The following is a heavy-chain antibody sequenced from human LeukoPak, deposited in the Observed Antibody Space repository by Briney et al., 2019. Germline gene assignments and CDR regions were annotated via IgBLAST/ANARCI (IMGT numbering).Heavy chain of an antibody. J-gene: IGHJ4*02. CDR1: GFTFSSYA. CDR2: ISGSGGST. D-gene: IGHD2-21*02. Sequence: GGSLRLSCAASGFTFSSYAMSWVRQAPGKGLEWVSAISGSGGSTYYADSVKGRFTISRDNSKDTLYLQMNSLRAEDTAVYFCAKDGVVVTALSYFDYWGQGTLVTVSS. CDR3: AKDGVVVTALSYFDY. V-gene: IGHV3-23*01.